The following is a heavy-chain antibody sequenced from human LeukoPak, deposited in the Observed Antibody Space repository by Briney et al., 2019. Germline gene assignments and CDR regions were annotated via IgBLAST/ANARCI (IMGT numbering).Heavy chain of an antibody. CDR2: ISWNSGSI. Sequence: GGSLRLSCAASGFTFDDYAMHWVRQAPGKGLEWVSWISWNSGSIGYADSVKGRFTISRDNAKNSLYQQMNSLRAEDMALYYCAKKSRDGSLNYWGQGTLVTVSS. J-gene: IGHJ4*02. CDR3: AKKSRDGSLNY. V-gene: IGHV3-9*03. D-gene: IGHD5-24*01. CDR1: GFTFDDYA.